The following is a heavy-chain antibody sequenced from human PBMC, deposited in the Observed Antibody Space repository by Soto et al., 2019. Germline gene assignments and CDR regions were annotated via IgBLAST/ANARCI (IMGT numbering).Heavy chain of an antibody. CDR2: IKPNSGGT. Sequence: ASVKVSCKASGYTFTGYDLHWVRQAPGQGLEWMGWIKPNSGGTNYAQKFQGRVTMTRDTSINTAYMELSSLKSDDAAVYYCASGKMSGWNDKWGGYYYGMDVWGQGTTVTVSS. V-gene: IGHV1-2*02. J-gene: IGHJ6*02. D-gene: IGHD1-1*01. CDR3: ASGKMSGWNDKWGGYYYGMDV. CDR1: GYTFTGYD.